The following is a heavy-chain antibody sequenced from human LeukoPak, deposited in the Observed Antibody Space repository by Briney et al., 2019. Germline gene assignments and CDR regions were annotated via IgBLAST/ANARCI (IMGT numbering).Heavy chain of an antibody. Sequence: GGSLRLSCAASGFTFSRYTMNWVRQAPGKGLEWISSISSSSSAINYADSVKGRFSISRDNAKNSLFLQMNSLRAEDTAVYYCARDYYGDYYFDYWGQGTLVTVSS. V-gene: IGHV3-48*01. CDR1: GFTFSRYT. CDR2: ISSSSSAI. J-gene: IGHJ4*02. D-gene: IGHD4-17*01. CDR3: ARDYYGDYYFDY.